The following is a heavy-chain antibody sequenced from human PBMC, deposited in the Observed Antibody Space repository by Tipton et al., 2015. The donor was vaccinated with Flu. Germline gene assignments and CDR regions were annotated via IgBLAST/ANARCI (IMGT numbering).Heavy chain of an antibody. J-gene: IGHJ4*02. V-gene: IGHV4-39*07. Sequence: TLSLTCTVSGGPITTSGYFWSWLRQPPGKGLEWIGSLYYSGGAHHNPSLTSRVAISGDTSNNHFSLRLTNVTAADTAVYFCARVIRMTMIRGIRDPYYFDFWGQGMLVTVSS. CDR2: LYYSGGA. D-gene: IGHD3-10*01. CDR1: GGPITTSGYF. CDR3: ARVIRMTMIRGIRDPYYFDF.